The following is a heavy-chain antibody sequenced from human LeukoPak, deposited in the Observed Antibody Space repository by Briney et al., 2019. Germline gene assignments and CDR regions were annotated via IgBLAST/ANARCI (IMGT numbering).Heavy chain of an antibody. D-gene: IGHD3-10*01. V-gene: IGHV4-59*01. CDR2: IYYSGST. CDR1: GGSISSYY. Sequence: SETLSLTCTVSGGSISSYYWSWIRQPPGKGLEWIGYIYYSGSTNYNPSLKSRVTISVDTSKNQFSLKLSSVTAADTAVYYCARVSAPGYYYYMDVWGKGTTVTVSS. CDR3: ARVSAPGYYYYMDV. J-gene: IGHJ6*03.